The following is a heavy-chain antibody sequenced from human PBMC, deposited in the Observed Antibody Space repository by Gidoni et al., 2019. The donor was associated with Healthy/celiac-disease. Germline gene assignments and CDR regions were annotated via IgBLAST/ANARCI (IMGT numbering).Heavy chain of an antibody. CDR2: ISYDGSNK. CDR3: AKDDSSGYGSFDY. J-gene: IGHJ4*02. D-gene: IGHD3-22*01. Sequence: VQLVESGGGVVQPGRSLRLSCAASGFTFSSYGMHWVRQAPGKGLGWVAVISYDGSNKDYADSVKGRFTISRDNSKNTLYLQMNSLRAEDTAVYYCAKDDSSGYGSFDYWGQGTLVTVSS. CDR1: GFTFSSYG. V-gene: IGHV3-30*18.